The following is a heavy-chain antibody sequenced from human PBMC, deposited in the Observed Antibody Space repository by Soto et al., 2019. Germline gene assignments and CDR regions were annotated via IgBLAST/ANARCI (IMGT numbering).Heavy chain of an antibody. CDR2: IWYDGSNK. Sequence: QVQLVESGGGVVQRGGSLRLSCAASGFTFSSYGMHWVRQAPGKGLEWVAVIWYDGSNKYYADSVKGRYTISRDDSKNTVSLQMNSLGAEDTAVYYCTRDPLIAVAAYDAFDIWGQGTLVTVSS. V-gene: IGHV3-33*01. J-gene: IGHJ3*02. CDR3: TRDPLIAVAAYDAFDI. D-gene: IGHD6-19*01. CDR1: GFTFSSYG.